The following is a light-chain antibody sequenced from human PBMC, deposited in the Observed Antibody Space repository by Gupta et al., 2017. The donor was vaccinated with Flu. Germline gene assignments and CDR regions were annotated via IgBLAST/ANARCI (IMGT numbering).Light chain of an antibody. CDR3: SSYTGSSTYV. Sequence: QSALTQPASVSGSPGPSITLSCTGTSSDVGGYNLVSWYQQHPGKAPKLMIYEVSNRPSGVSNRFSGSKSGNTASLTISGLQAEDEADYYCSSYTGSSTYVFGGGTKVTVL. CDR1: SSDVGGYNL. V-gene: IGLV2-14*01. CDR2: EVS. J-gene: IGLJ1*01.